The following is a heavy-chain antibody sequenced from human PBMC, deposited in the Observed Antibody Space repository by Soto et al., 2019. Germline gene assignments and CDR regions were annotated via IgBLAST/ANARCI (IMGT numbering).Heavy chain of an antibody. Sequence: PGGSLRLSCTASGFTFSNAWMTWVRQAPGKGLEWVGRIKTNADGGTTDYAAPVKGRFAISRDDSENTLYLQMNSLKTEDTAVYYCTNVYFDYWGQETLVTVSS. J-gene: IGHJ4*02. V-gene: IGHV3-15*01. CDR3: TNVYFDY. CDR1: GFTFSNAW. CDR2: IKTNADGGTT.